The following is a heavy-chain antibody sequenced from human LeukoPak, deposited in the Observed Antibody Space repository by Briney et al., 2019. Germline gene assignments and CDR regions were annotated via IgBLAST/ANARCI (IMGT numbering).Heavy chain of an antibody. CDR3: ARVLNYYDSSGYPSGAFDI. J-gene: IGHJ3*02. Sequence: GGSLGLSCAASGFTFSSYSMNWVRQAPGKGLEWVSSISSSSSYIYYADSVKGRFTISRDNAKNSLYLQMNSLRAEDTAVYYCARVLNYYDSSGYPSGAFDIWGQGTMVTVSS. V-gene: IGHV3-21*01. D-gene: IGHD3-22*01. CDR2: ISSSSSYI. CDR1: GFTFSSYS.